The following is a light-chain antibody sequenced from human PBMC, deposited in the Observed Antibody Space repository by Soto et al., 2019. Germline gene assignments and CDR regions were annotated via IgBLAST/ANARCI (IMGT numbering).Light chain of an antibody. V-gene: IGLV2-14*01. CDR2: EVN. J-gene: IGLJ3*02. CDR3: SSYAGSNNWV. CDR1: SSDIGAYDY. Sequence: QSALTQPASLSGSPGQSITISCTGTSSDIGAYDYVSWFQQHPGKAPKLMISEVNNRPSGVSNRFSGSKSGNTASLTVSGLQAEDEADYYCSSYAGSNNWVFGGGTKLTVL.